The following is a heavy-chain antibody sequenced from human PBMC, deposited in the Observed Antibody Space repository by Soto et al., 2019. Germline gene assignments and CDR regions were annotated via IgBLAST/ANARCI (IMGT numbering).Heavy chain of an antibody. CDR1: GGSFSGYY. Sequence: PSETLSLTYAVYGGSFSGYYWSWIRQPPGKGLEWIGEINHSGSTNYNPSLKSRVTISVDTSKNQFSLKLSSVTAADTAVYYCARKGATAVAGTSYYYYYGMDVWGQGTTVT. J-gene: IGHJ6*02. V-gene: IGHV4-34*01. CDR2: INHSGST. D-gene: IGHD6-19*01. CDR3: ARKGATAVAGTSYYYYYGMDV.